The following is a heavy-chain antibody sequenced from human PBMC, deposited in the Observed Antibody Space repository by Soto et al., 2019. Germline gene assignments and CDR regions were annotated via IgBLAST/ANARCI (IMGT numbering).Heavy chain of an antibody. CDR1: GGTFSSYA. V-gene: IGHV1-69*12. Sequence: QVQLVQSGAEVKKPGSSVKVSCKASGGTFSSYAISWVRQAPGQGLEWMGGIIPIFGTANYAQKFQGRVTITADESXSXXYMELSSLRSEYTAVYYCATRIDYGDYDGVRGMDVWGQGTTVTVSS. D-gene: IGHD4-17*01. CDR2: IIPIFGTA. J-gene: IGHJ6*02. CDR3: ATRIDYGDYDGVRGMDV.